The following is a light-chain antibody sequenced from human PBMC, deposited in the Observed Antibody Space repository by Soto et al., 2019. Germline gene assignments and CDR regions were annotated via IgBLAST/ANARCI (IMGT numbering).Light chain of an antibody. CDR3: QQSYTVPPT. Sequence: DLQMTQSPSSLSAYVGDRVTITCRASETISNYLHWYQQKPGKAPKVLISNASRLQSGVPSRFSGSGSGTDFTLNIRGLQPEDSATYFCQQSYTVPPTFGQGTKVEIK. V-gene: IGKV1-39*01. CDR1: ETISNY. CDR2: NAS. J-gene: IGKJ1*01.